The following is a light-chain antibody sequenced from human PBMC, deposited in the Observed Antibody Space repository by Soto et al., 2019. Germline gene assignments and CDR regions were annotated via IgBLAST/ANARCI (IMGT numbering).Light chain of an antibody. Sequence: QSVLTQPPSASGTPGQRVTISCSGSSSNIGSNYVYWYQQLPGTAPKLLIYRDSHRPSGVPDRFSGSKSGTAASLAISGLRSDDEADYYCAAWDVSLTTVIFCGGTKVTV. CDR1: SSNIGSNY. CDR2: RDS. CDR3: AAWDVSLTTVI. V-gene: IGLV1-47*01. J-gene: IGLJ2*01.